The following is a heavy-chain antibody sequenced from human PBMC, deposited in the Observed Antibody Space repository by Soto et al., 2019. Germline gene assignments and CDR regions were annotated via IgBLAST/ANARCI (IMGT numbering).Heavy chain of an antibody. CDR2: ISAYNGNT. Sequence: ASVKVSCKASGYTFTGYYMHWVRQAPGQGLEWMGWISAYNGNTNYAQNLQGRVTMTTDTSMTTAYMELRSLRSDDTAVYYCARDGYSSGWFFDYWAQGTLVTVSS. J-gene: IGHJ4*02. D-gene: IGHD6-19*01. CDR1: GYTFTGYY. V-gene: IGHV1-18*04. CDR3: ARDGYSSGWFFDY.